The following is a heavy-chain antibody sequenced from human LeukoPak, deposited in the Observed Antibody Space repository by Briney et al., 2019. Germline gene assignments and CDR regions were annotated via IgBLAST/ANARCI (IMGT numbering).Heavy chain of an antibody. J-gene: IGHJ4*02. D-gene: IGHD3-10*01. CDR3: AKSGERRRPYYFDY. CDR1: GFIFSNSG. CDR2: INPSSSNT. V-gene: IGHV3-23*01. Sequence: GGSLRLSCAASGFIFSNSGMAWVRQIPGKGLEWVSSINPSSSNTHYADSVKGQFTISRDNAKNTLYLQMNSLRVEDTAVYYCAKSGERRRPYYFDYWGQGTLVTVSS.